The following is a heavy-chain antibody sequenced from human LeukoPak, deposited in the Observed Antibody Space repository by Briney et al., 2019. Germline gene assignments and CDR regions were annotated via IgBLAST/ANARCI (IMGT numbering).Heavy chain of an antibody. CDR2: FDPEDGET. CDR1: GYTLTELS. J-gene: IGHJ4*02. V-gene: IGHV1-24*01. Sequence: ASVKVSCKVSGYTLTELSMHWVRQAPGKGLEWMGGFDPEDGETIYAQKFQGRVTMTTDTSTSTAYMELRSLRSDDTAVYYCARDIRAGSLRGADYWGQGTLVTVSS. D-gene: IGHD1-26*01. CDR3: ARDIRAGSLRGADY.